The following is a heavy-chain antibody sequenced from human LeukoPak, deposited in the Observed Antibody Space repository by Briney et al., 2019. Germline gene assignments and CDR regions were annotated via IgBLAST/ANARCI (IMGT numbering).Heavy chain of an antibody. V-gene: IGHV4-59*01. D-gene: IGHD3-3*01. J-gene: IGHJ5*02. CDR3: ARGLSGYYDSWNGYYTGLNWFDP. Sequence: SETLSLTCTVSGGSISSYYWSWIRQPPGKGLEWIGYIYYSGSTNYNPSLKSRVTISVDTSKNQFSLKLSSVTAADTAVYYCARGLSGYYDSWNGYYTGLNWFDPWGQGTLVTVSS. CDR1: GGSISSYY. CDR2: IYYSGST.